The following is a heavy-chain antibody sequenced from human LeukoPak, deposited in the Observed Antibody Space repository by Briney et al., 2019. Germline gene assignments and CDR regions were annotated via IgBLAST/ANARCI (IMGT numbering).Heavy chain of an antibody. CDR2: MNPHSGNA. CDR3: ARIPQRVPHNWFDP. Sequence: ASVKASCKASGYTFTSNDINWVRQAAGQGLEWMGWMNPHSGNAGYAQKFQGRVTMTRDTSISTVYMELSSLTSDDTAVYYCARIPQRVPHNWFDPWGQGTLVTVSS. V-gene: IGHV1-8*01. CDR1: GYTFTSND. D-gene: IGHD1-1*01. J-gene: IGHJ5*02.